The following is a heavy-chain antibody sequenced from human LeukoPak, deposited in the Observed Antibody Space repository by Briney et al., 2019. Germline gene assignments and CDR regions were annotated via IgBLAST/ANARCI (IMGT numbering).Heavy chain of an antibody. Sequence: GGSLRLSCVASGFTFTNYAMSWVRQAPGKGLEWVSAITGSDGTSHYADSVKGRSTISRDNSKNTLYLQVNSLRAEDTAVYYCAKWGDYDILTGYYVPDYWGQGTLVTVSS. V-gene: IGHV3-23*01. CDR3: AKWGDYDILTGYYVPDY. CDR2: ITGSDGTS. CDR1: GFTFTNYA. D-gene: IGHD3-9*01. J-gene: IGHJ4*02.